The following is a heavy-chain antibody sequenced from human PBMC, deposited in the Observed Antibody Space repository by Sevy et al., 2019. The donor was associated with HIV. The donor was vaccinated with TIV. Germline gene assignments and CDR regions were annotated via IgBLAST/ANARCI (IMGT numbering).Heavy chain of an antibody. J-gene: IGHJ4*02. D-gene: IGHD3-16*01. CDR3: KGLKGGQSIFGY. CDR2: LKNTALGGTL. Sequence: GGSLRLSCTTSGFTFGDFAMSWVRQAPGKGLEWVAFLKNTALGGTLDHAASVKGRFTISRDDSKGIAYLQMNDLKSGETGVYYCKGLKGGQSIFGYWGQGALVTVSS. CDR1: GFTFGDFA. V-gene: IGHV3-49*04.